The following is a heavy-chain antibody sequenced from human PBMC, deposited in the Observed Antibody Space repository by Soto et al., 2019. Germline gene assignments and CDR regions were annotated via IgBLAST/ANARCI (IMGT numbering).Heavy chain of an antibody. CDR1: GFRFSIYS. J-gene: IGHJ4*02. D-gene: IGHD6-19*01. CDR3: ARSVEGHFDY. CDR2: ITSDTKTI. Sequence: EVQLVESGGNLVQPGRSLRLSCSASGFRFSIYSMNWFRQAPGKGLEWSAYITSDTKTIKYADSVKGRYTISRDNGKNSVYLQMNSLRDEDTAVYYCARSVEGHFDYWGQGTVVTVS. V-gene: IGHV3-48*02.